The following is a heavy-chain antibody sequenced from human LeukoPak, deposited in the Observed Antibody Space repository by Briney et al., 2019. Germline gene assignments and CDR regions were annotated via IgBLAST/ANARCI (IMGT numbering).Heavy chain of an antibody. D-gene: IGHD3-3*01. V-gene: IGHV1-46*01. CDR1: GYTFTGYY. CDR3: ARDFARSYTPGSGFRHYFDY. CDR2: INPSDGST. Sequence: ASVKVSCKASGYTFTGYYIHWVRQAPGQGLEWMGMINPSDGSTNYAQDFQGRVTMTRDMSTSTVYMELSSLRSEDTALYYCARDFARSYTPGSGFRHYFDYWGQGTLATVSS. J-gene: IGHJ4*02.